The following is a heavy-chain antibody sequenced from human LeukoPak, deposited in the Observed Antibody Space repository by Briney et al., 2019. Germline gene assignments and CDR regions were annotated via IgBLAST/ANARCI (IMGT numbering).Heavy chain of an antibody. CDR1: GFTFSSYA. Sequence: GGSLRLSCAASGFTFSSYAMSWVRQAPGKGLEWVSVISGSGGSTYYADSVKGRFTISRDNSKNTLYLQMNSLRAEDTAVYYCAKGRGYDILTGTLDAFDIWGQGTMVTVSS. V-gene: IGHV3-23*01. J-gene: IGHJ3*02. CDR3: AKGRGYDILTGTLDAFDI. D-gene: IGHD3-9*01. CDR2: ISGSGGST.